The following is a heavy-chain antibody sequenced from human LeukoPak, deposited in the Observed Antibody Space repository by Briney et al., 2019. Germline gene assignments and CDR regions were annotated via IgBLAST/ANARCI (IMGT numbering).Heavy chain of an antibody. V-gene: IGHV3-23*01. CDR3: AKLLLLMVRGVIPLFDY. CDR2: ISGSGDST. D-gene: IGHD3-10*01. J-gene: IGHJ4*02. CDR1: GFTFSSYA. Sequence: GGPLRLSCAASGFTFSSYAMSWVRQAPGKGLEWVSAISGSGDSTYYADSVKGRFTISRDNSKNTLYLQMNSLRAEDTAVYYCAKLLLLMVRGVIPLFDYWGQGTLVTVSS.